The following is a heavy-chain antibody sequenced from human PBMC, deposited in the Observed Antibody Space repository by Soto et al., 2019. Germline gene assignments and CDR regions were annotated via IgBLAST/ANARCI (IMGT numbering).Heavy chain of an antibody. V-gene: IGHV1-2*02. CDR2: INPHSGDT. J-gene: IGHJ6*02. Sequence: QVQLVQSGAEVKKPGASVKVSYVXSGYTFTDHYIXXXRXXXXXXXEWMGWINPHSGDTIYAQKFQGRVTLTRDTSISTAYMELSRLRSDDTAVYYCARGRTVNFYGMDVWGQGTTVTVSS. D-gene: IGHD4-17*01. CDR1: GYTFTDHY. CDR3: ARGRTVNFYGMDV.